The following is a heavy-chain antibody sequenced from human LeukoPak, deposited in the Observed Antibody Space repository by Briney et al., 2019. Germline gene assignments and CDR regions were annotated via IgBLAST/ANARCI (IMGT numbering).Heavy chain of an antibody. V-gene: IGHV3-23*01. Sequence: GGSLRLSCAASGFTFSSYAMSWVRQAPGKGLEWVSAISGSGGSTYYADSVKGRFTISRDNSKNTLYLQMNSLRAEDTAVYYCAKGRGITMIVVAITQFDCWGQGTLVTVSS. D-gene: IGHD3-22*01. CDR1: GFTFSSYA. CDR2: ISGSGGST. J-gene: IGHJ4*02. CDR3: AKGRGITMIVVAITQFDC.